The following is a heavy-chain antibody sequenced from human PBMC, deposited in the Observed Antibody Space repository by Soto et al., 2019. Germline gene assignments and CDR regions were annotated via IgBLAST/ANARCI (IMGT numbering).Heavy chain of an antibody. CDR2: KNHRGRT. CDR3: ARGLDKAARPTLFDS. CDR1: GGSFSGYY. V-gene: IGHV4-34*01. J-gene: IGHJ5*01. D-gene: IGHD6-25*01. Sequence: PSETLSPTCAVYGGSFSGYYWRWIRQPPGKGIEWLGEKNHRGRTNYNPALKSRVTIAGDTSKNQVSQKRSAVTAAPTAVYYCARGLDKAARPTLFDSWGQGTLVT.